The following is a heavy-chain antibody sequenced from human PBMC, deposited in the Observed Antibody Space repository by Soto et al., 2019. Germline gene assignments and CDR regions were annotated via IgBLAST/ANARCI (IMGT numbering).Heavy chain of an antibody. J-gene: IGHJ3*02. D-gene: IGHD6-13*01. CDR3: ARRYSSAFDI. V-gene: IGHV1-8*01. CDR2: MNPNSGNT. CDR1: GYTFTSYG. Sequence: GASVKVSCKASGYTFTSYGMNWVRQATGQGLEWMGWMNPNSGNTAYAQTFQGRVTMTTDTSTRTAYMELSSLRSEDTAVYYCARRYSSAFDIWGQGTMVTVSS.